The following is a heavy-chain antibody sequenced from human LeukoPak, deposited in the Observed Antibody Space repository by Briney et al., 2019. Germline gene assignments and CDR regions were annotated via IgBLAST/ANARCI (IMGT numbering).Heavy chain of an antibody. J-gene: IGHJ4*02. CDR2: ISYDGSNK. D-gene: IGHD6-19*01. CDR3: AKLSSGYSSGWYAFDY. CDR1: GFTFSSYG. V-gene: IGHV3-30*18. Sequence: GRSLRLSCAASGFTFSSYGMHWVRQAPGKGLEWVAVISYDGSNKYYADSVKGRFTISRDNSKNTLYLQMNSLRAEDTAVYYCAKLSSGYSSGWYAFDYWGQGTLVTVSS.